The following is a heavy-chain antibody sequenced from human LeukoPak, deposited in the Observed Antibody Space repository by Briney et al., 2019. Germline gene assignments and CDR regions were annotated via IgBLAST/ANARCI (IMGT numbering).Heavy chain of an antibody. J-gene: IGHJ4*02. CDR3: AKGVGGYFDWLSIDY. CDR1: GFTFSTYG. V-gene: IGHV3-30*18. Sequence: GGSLRLSCAASGFTFSTYGMHWVRQAPGKGLEWVAVISYDGSNKYYADSVKGRFTVFRDNSKNTLYLQMNSLRAEDTAVYYCAKGVGGYFDWLSIDYWGQGTLVTVSS. CDR2: ISYDGSNK. D-gene: IGHD3-9*01.